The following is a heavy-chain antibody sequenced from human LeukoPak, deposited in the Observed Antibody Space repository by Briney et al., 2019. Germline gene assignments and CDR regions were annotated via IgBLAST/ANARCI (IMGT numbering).Heavy chain of an antibody. J-gene: IGHJ4*02. D-gene: IGHD2-21*02. CDR1: GYTFTSYD. CDR2: IDPNSGGT. CDR3: ARLCGAACYTPASDY. V-gene: IGHV1-2*02. Sequence: GASVKVSCKASGYTFTSYDINWVRQAPGQELEWMGWIDPNSGGTNYAQKFQGGVTMTRDTSINTAYIELSRLRSDDTAVYYCARLCGAACYTPASDYWGQGTLATVSS.